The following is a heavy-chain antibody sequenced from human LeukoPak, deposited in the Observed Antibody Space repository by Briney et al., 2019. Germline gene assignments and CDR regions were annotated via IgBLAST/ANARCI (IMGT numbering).Heavy chain of an antibody. Sequence: GGSLRLSCAASGFTFSSFWMTWVRQAPGRGLESVASMDSDGSTKNYVGSVKGRFTISRDNAKNSLYLQMNRLRGEDTSMYYCARDPGWGAYDIWGQGTMVTVSS. CDR3: ARDPGWGAYDI. V-gene: IGHV3-7*01. CDR2: MDSDGSTK. CDR1: GFTFSSFW. J-gene: IGHJ3*02. D-gene: IGHD6-19*01.